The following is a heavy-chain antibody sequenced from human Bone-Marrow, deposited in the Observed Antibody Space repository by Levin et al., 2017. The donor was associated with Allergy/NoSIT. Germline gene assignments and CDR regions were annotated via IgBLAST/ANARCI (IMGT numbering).Heavy chain of an antibody. CDR2: IYYNGST. V-gene: IGHV4-31*03. CDR3: ARVLAGFDGSAMAYDY. J-gene: IGHJ4*02. Sequence: SETLSLTCTVSGASIRSGAYYWSWVRQPPGQGLEWIGYIYYNGSTYFNPSLKSRVSISVDTSKNQFSLKLSSVTAADTADYYCARVLAGFDGSAMAYDYWGRDPWSPSPQ. CDR1: GASIRSGAYY. D-gene: IGHD3-10*01.